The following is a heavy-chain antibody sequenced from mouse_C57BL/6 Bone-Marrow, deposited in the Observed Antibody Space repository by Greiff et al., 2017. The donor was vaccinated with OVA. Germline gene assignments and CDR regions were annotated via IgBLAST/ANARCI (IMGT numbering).Heavy chain of an antibody. V-gene: IGHV1-18*01. D-gene: IGHD1-1*01. CDR3: AREGYYGSSPEGFAC. Sequence: EVQLQQSGPELVKPGASVKIPCKASGYTFTDYNMDWVKQSHGKSLEWIGDINPNNGGTIYNQKFKGKATLTVDKSSSTAYMELRSLTSEDTAVYYCAREGYYGSSPEGFACWGQGTLVTVSA. CDR1: GYTFTDYN. CDR2: INPNNGGT. J-gene: IGHJ3*01.